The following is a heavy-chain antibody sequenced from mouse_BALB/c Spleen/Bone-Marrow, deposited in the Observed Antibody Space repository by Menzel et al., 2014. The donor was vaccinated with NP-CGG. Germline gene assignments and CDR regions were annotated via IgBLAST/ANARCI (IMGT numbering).Heavy chain of an antibody. V-gene: IGHV14-3*02. CDR1: GFNIKDTY. J-gene: IGHJ3*01. CDR2: IDPANGNT. Sequence: EVKLVESGAELVKPGASVKLSCTASGFNIKDTYMHWVKQRPEQGLEWIGRIDPANGNTKYDPKFQGKATITADTSSNTAYLMLSSMTSEDTAVYYCGRNCGYCKSFSYWGQGTLVTGSA. CDR3: GRNCGYCKSFSY. D-gene: IGHD2-14*01.